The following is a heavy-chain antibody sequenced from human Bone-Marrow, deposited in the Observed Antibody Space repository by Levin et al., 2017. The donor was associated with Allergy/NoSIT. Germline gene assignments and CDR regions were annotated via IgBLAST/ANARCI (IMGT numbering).Heavy chain of an antibody. CDR1: GYTFTGYY. CDR3: ARDRRAGGGLSFFIAAAGTFDY. D-gene: IGHD6-13*01. J-gene: IGHJ4*02. Sequence: GASVKVSCKASGYTFTGYYMHWVRQAPGQGLEWMGWINPNSGGTNYAQKFQGRVTMTRDTSISTAYMELSRLRSDDTAVYYCARDRRAGGGLSFFIAAAGTFDYWGQGTLVTVSS. V-gene: IGHV1-2*02. CDR2: INPNSGGT.